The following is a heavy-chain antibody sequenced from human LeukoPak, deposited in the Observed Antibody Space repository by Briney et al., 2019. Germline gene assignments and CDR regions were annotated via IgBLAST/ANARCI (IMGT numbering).Heavy chain of an antibody. CDR2: IKQDGSEK. J-gene: IGHJ2*01. CDR3: ARRGYITMVRRYFDL. CDR1: GFTFSNAW. Sequence: GGSLRLSCAASGFTFSNAWMSWVRQAPGKGLEWVANIKQDGSEKYYVDSVKGRFTISRDNAKNSLYLQMNSLRAEDTAVYYCARRGYITMVRRYFDLWGRGTLVTVSS. V-gene: IGHV3-7*01. D-gene: IGHD3-10*01.